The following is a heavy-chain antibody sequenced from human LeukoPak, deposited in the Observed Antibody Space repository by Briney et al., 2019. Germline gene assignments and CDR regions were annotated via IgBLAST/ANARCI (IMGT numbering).Heavy chain of an antibody. J-gene: IGHJ2*01. CDR2: ISSSGSST. CDR3: AKPTSGSYPYWYFDL. D-gene: IGHD1-26*01. V-gene: IGHV3-48*03. CDR1: GFTFSSYE. Sequence: GGSLRLSCVTSGFTFSSYELNWVRQAPGKGLEWVSYISSSGSSTYYADSVKGRFTISRDNAKNSLYLQMNSLRAEDTALYYCAKPTSGSYPYWYFDLWGRGTLVTVSS.